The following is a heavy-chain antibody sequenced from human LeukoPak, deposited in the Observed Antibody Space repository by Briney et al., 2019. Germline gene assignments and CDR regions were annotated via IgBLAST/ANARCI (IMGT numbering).Heavy chain of an antibody. CDR3: ARAWSSGWYGLDY. CDR2: ISYDGSNK. D-gene: IGHD6-19*01. J-gene: IGHJ4*02. Sequence: PGRSLRLSCAASGFTFSSYAMHWVRQAPGKGLEWVAVISYDGSNKYYADSVKGRFTISRDNSKNTLYLQMNSLRAEGTAVYYCARAWSSGWYGLDYWGQGTLVTVSS. V-gene: IGHV3-30-3*01. CDR1: GFTFSSYA.